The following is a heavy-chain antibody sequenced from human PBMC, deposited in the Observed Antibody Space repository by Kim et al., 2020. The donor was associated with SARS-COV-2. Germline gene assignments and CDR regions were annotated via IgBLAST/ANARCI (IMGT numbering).Heavy chain of an antibody. CDR3: ARDMDSMVRGLWDV. V-gene: IGHV3-11*06. D-gene: IGHD3-10*01. J-gene: IGHJ6*02. Sequence: ADSVKGRFTISRDNAKNSLYLQMNSLRAEDTAVYYCARDMDSMVRGLWDVWGQGTTVTVSS.